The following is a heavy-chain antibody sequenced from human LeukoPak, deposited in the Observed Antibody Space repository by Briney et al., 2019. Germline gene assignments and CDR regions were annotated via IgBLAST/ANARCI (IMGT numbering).Heavy chain of an antibody. D-gene: IGHD3-16*01. CDR2: INPNSGGT. CDR3: ARLGGATLHN. J-gene: IGHJ4*02. CDR1: GYTFTGYY. Sequence: ASVKVSCKASGYTFTGYYMHWVRQAPGHGLEWMGWINPNSGGTNYAQTFQGRVTMTRDTSISTAYMELSRLRSEDTAVYYCARLGGATLHNWGQGTLVTVSS. V-gene: IGHV1-2*02.